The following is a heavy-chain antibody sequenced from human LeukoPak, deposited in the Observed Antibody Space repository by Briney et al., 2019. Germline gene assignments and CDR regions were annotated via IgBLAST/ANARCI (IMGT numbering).Heavy chain of an antibody. Sequence: SETLSLTCAVYGGPFSGYYWTWIRQTPEKGLGWIGEMNPSGSTSYNPSLKSRVTISVDTSKNQFSLKLSSVTAADTAVYYCARGRQDVTMIVVVMTAVSYYLDVWGKGTTVTVS. CDR3: ARGRQDVTMIVVVMTAVSYYLDV. D-gene: IGHD3-22*01. CDR2: MNPSGST. J-gene: IGHJ6*03. V-gene: IGHV4-34*01. CDR1: GGPFSGYY.